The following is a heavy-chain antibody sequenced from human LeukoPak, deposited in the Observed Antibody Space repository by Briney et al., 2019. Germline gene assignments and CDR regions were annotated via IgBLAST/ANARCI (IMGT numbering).Heavy chain of an antibody. J-gene: IGHJ4*02. CDR1: GGTFSTYA. CDR3: ARRKYSASDLFDY. D-gene: IGHD5-12*01. V-gene: IGHV1-69*05. CDR2: IIPISGRA. Sequence: GSSVKVSCKASGGTFSTYAITWVRQAPGQGLEWMGGIIPISGRANYAQKFQGRVTITRNTSISTAYLELSSLRSEDTPVYYCARRKYSASDLFDYWGQGTLVTVSS.